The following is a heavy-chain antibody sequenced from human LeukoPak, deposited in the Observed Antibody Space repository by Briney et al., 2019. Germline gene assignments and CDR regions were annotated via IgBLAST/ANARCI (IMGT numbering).Heavy chain of an antibody. V-gene: IGHV4-59*01. D-gene: IGHD6-6*01. J-gene: IGHJ4*02. Sequence: SETLSLTCTVAGGSISSYYWSWIRQPPGKGLEWIGYIYYSGSTNYNPSLKSRVTISVDTSKNQFSLKLSSVTAADTAVYYCARGRIAAPLRYWGQGTLVTVSS. CDR2: IYYSGST. CDR3: ARGRIAAPLRY. CDR1: GGSISSYY.